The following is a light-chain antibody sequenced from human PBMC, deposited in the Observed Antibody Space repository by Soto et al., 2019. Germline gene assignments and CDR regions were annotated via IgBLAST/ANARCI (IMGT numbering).Light chain of an antibody. J-gene: IGKJ4*01. CDR3: QHYNNWSRT. Sequence: EIVMTQSPATLSVSPGERASLSCRASQSVSSNLAWYQQKPGQTPRLLIYATSTRATGIPARFSGSGSGTEFTLTISSLQSEDFAVYYCQHYNNWSRTFGGGTKVDIK. CDR1: QSVSSN. CDR2: ATS. V-gene: IGKV3-15*01.